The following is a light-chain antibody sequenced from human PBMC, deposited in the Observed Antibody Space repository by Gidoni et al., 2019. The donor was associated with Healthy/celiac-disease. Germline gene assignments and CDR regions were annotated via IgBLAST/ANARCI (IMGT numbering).Light chain of an antibody. Sequence: EIVLSHSTGTLSLSPGERATLSCRASQSVSSSYLDWYQQKPGQAPRLLIYGASSRATGVPDRFSGSGSGTDFTLTISRLEPEDFAVYYCKQYGSSPLTFXEXTKVXIK. CDR3: KQYGSSPLT. J-gene: IGKJ4*01. CDR2: GAS. CDR1: QSVSSSY. V-gene: IGKV3-20*01.